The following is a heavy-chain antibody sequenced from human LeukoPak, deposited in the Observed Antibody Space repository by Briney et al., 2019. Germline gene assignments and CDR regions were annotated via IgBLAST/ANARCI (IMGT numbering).Heavy chain of an antibody. D-gene: IGHD3-10*01. CDR1: GYTFTSYD. V-gene: IGHV1-8*03. J-gene: IGHJ4*02. CDR3: ARVAGSIDY. Sequence: GASVKVSCKASGYTFTSYDINWVRQATGQGLEWMGWMNPNSGYTGYAQKLQGRVTITRNSSISTGYMELSSLRSEDTAVYYCARVAGSIDYWGEGTLVTVSS. CDR2: MNPNSGYT.